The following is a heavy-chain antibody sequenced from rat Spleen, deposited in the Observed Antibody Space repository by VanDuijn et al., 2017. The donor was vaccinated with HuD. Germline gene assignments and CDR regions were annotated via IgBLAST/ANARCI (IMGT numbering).Heavy chain of an antibody. J-gene: IGHJ2*01. D-gene: IGHD1-6*01. V-gene: IGHV5-19*01. CDR3: TTDLMYTTDYYPGTFDY. CDR2: ISPSGGST. CDR1: GFTFNNYG. Sequence: EVQLVESGGGLVQPGGSLKLSCVASGFTFNNYGMHWIRQAPTKVLEWVASISPSGGSTYYRDSVKGRFTISRDNAKSALSLQMDSLRSEDTATYYCTTDLMYTTDYYPGTFDYWGQGVMVTVSS.